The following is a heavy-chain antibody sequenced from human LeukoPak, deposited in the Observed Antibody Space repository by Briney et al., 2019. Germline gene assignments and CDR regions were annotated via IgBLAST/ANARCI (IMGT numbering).Heavy chain of an antibody. CDR2: IYSGGST. J-gene: IGHJ3*02. D-gene: IGHD1-26*01. Sequence: GGSLRLSCAASGFTVSSNYMSWVRQAPRKGLEWVSVIYSGGSTYYADSVKGRFTISRDNSKNTLYLQMNSLRAEDTAEYYCAKSLLTTASGTGRAFGIWGQGTMVTVSS. CDR3: AKSLLTTASGTGRAFGI. V-gene: IGHV3-53*01. CDR1: GFTVSSNY.